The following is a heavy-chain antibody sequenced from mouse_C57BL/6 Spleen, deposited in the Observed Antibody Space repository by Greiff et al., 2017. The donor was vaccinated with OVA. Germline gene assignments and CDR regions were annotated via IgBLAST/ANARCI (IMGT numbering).Heavy chain of an antibody. CDR3: AREPTGFYFDY. J-gene: IGHJ2*01. D-gene: IGHD4-1*02. V-gene: IGHV1-64*01. CDR2: IHPNSGST. CDR1: GYTFTSYW. Sequence: VKLQQPGAELVKPGASVKLSCKASGYTFTSYWMHWVKQRPGQGLEWIGMIHPNSGSTNYNEKFKSKATLTVDKSSSTAYMQLSSLTSEDSAVYYCAREPTGFYFDYWGQGTTLTVSS.